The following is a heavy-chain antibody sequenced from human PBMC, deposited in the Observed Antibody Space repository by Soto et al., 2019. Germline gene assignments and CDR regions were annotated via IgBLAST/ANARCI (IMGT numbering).Heavy chain of an antibody. V-gene: IGHV3-13*01. J-gene: IGHJ6*02. CDR3: ARGVLGPGDYYYGMDV. Sequence: GGALRLSCPASGFTFSNYDMHWVRQSPGEGLEWVSGIGAASDTYYPVSVQGRFTVSRDNAKKSLYLQMNSLRAGDTAVYYCARGVLGPGDYYYGMDVWGQGTKVTVSS. CDR2: IGAASDT. D-gene: IGHD7-27*01. CDR1: GFTFSNYD.